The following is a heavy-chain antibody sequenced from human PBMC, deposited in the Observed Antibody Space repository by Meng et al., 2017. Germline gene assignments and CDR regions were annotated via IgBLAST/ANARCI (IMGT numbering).Heavy chain of an antibody. CDR1: GGTFSSYA. Sequence: SVKVSCKASGGTFSSYAISWVRQAPGQGLEGMGGIIPIFGTANYAQKFQGRVTITADESTSTAYMELSSLRSEDTAVYYCARLLSYYDSSGYYYYYYYGMDVWGQGTTVTVSS. V-gene: IGHV1-69*13. D-gene: IGHD3-22*01. CDR2: IIPIFGTA. J-gene: IGHJ6*02. CDR3: ARLLSYYDSSGYYYYYYYGMDV.